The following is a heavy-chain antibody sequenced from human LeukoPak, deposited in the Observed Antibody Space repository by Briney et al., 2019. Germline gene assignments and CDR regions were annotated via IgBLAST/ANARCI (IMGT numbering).Heavy chain of an antibody. CDR3: ARALDDYSNYEPPRGYYYHMDV. V-gene: IGHV4-61*02. CDR2: IYTSGST. CDR1: GGSISSGSYY. Sequence: PSQTLSLTCTVSGGSISSGSYYWSWIRQPAGKGLEWIGRIYTSGSTNYNPSLKSRVTISVDTSKNQFSLKLSSVTAADTAVYYCARALDDYSNYEPPRGYYYHMDVWGKGTTVAVSS. D-gene: IGHD4-11*01. J-gene: IGHJ6*03.